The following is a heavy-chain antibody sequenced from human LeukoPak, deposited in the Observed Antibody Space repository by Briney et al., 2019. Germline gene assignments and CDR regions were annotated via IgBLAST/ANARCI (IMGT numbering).Heavy chain of an antibody. V-gene: IGHV3-48*02. CDR1: GFTFSVYA. D-gene: IGHD3-10*01. CDR3: ARGDGWFGELLNFHQ. Sequence: GGTLTLTCAAWGFTFSVYAVVWPRQAPGKGLEWVSYITSSSRTIYYADSVKGRFAISRDNAKNSLYLQMHRLRDEDTAIYYCARGDGWFGELLNFHQWGQGSLVNVSS. J-gene: IGHJ4*02. CDR2: ITSSSRTI.